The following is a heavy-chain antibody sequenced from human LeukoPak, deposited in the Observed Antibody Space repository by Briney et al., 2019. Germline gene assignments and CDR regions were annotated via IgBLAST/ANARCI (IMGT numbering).Heavy chain of an antibody. CDR2: IWYDGSNK. J-gene: IGHJ4*02. Sequence: GGSLRLSCAASGLTFDDYGMSWVRQAPGKGLEWVAVIWYDGSNKKYAESVKGRFTISRDNPKNTLYLQMDSLRAEDTAVYYCANSVHWGQGTLVTVSS. CDR3: ANSVH. CDR1: GLTFDDYG. V-gene: IGHV3-33*08. D-gene: IGHD5/OR15-5a*01.